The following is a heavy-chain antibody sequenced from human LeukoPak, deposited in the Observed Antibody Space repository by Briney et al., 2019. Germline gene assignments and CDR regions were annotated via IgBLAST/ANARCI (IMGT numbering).Heavy chain of an antibody. J-gene: IGHJ4*02. CDR1: GGSVGSGGHF. CDR2: IYSTGST. D-gene: IGHD1-26*01. Sequence: ASETLSLTCAVSGGSVGSGGHFWSWIRQPPGKGLEWIGYIYSTGSTNYNPSLKSRITMSVDTSKNQFSLKLSSEIAADTAVYYCARTKSQSGSYRYYFDSWGQGTLVTVSS. CDR3: ARTKSQSGSYRYYFDS. V-gene: IGHV4-61*08.